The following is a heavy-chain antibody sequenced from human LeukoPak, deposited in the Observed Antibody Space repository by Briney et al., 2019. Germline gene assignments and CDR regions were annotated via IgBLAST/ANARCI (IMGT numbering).Heavy chain of an antibody. V-gene: IGHV4-38-2*02. D-gene: IGHD3-3*02. CDR3: ARGEHFQYYYYYYYMDV. Sequence: SETLSLTCTVSGYSISSGYYWGWIRQPPGKGLEWIGSIYHSGSTYYNPSLKSRVTISVDTSKNQFSLKLSSVTAADTAVYYCARGEHFQYYYYYYYMDVWGKGTTVTVSS. CDR1: GYSISSGYY. CDR2: IYHSGST. J-gene: IGHJ6*03.